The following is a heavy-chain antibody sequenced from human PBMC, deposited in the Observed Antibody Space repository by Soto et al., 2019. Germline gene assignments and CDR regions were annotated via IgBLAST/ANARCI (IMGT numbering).Heavy chain of an antibody. CDR2: ISAYNGNT. Sequence: ASAMVSCKASGYTFTSYGISWVRQAPGQGLEWMGWISAYNGNTNYAQELQGRVTMTTDTSTSTAYMELRSLSSDDTAVYYFAREEWLRPFDYWGQGTLVTVSS. D-gene: IGHD5-12*01. J-gene: IGHJ4*02. V-gene: IGHV1-18*01. CDR3: AREEWLRPFDY. CDR1: GYTFTSYG.